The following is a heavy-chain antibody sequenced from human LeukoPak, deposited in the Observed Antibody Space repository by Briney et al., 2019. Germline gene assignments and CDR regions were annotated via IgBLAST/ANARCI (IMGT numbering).Heavy chain of an antibody. J-gene: IGHJ4*02. CDR3: AKKRPAAIGRSVDFDY. CDR2: ISGSGGST. D-gene: IGHD2-2*01. CDR1: GFTFDDYG. V-gene: IGHV3-23*01. Sequence: GGSLRLSCAASGFTFDDYGMSWVRQAPGKGLEWVSTISGSGGSTYYADSVKGRFTISRDNSKNTLYLQMNSLRAEDTAVYYCAKKRPAAIGRSVDFDYWGQGTLVTVSS.